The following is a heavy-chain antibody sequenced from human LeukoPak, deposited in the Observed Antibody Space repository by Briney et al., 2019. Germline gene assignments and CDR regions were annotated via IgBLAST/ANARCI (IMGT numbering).Heavy chain of an antibody. CDR3: VKGGIAVAGTGDY. J-gene: IGHJ4*02. V-gene: IGHV3-64D*06. D-gene: IGHD6-19*01. CDR1: GFTFSNYA. CDR2: LSSNGGST. Sequence: PGGSLRLSCSASGFTFSNYAMHWVRQAPGKGLEYVSSLSSNGGSTYYADSVKGRFTISRDNSKNTLYLQMSSLRAEDTAVYYCVKGGIAVAGTGDYRGQGTLVTVSS.